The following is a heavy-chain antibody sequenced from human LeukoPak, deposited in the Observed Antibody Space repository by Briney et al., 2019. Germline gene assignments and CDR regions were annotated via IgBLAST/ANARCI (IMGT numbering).Heavy chain of an antibody. CDR1: GYTFNSYY. Sequence: ASVKVSCKASGYTFNSYYMHWVRQAPGQGLEWMGIINPSGGSTTYAQKFQGRVTMTRDTSTSTVYMELSSLRSEDTAVYYCASPHRSDSGTYFFDYWGQGTLVTVSS. V-gene: IGHV1-46*02. CDR3: ASPHRSDSGTYFFDY. D-gene: IGHD1-26*01. CDR2: INPSGGST. J-gene: IGHJ4*02.